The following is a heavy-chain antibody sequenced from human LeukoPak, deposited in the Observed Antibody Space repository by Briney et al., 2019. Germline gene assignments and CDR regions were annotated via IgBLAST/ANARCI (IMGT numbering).Heavy chain of an antibody. CDR2: ISGGGGTT. J-gene: IGHJ4*02. CDR3: ARSLPDYFDY. CDR1: GFTFDDYA. V-gene: IGHV3-43*02. Sequence: PGGSLRLSCAASGFTFDDYAMHWVRQAPGKGLEWVSLISGGGGTTYSAGSVKGRFTISRDNSKNSLYLQMNSLRTEDTALYYCARSLPDYFDYWGQGTLVTVSS.